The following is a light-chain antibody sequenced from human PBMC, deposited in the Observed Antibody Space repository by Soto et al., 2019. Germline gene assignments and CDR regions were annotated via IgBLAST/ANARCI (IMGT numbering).Light chain of an antibody. J-gene: IGLJ1*01. V-gene: IGLV1-40*01. CDR2: ANN. CDR1: SSDIGSRVD. CDR3: QSYDSSLTGSYA. Sequence: QSALAQPPSVSWAPGQTVTISCTGTSSDIGSRVDVHWYQHLPGAAPKLLIYANNIRPSGVPDRFSGSKSGPSASLAISGLQAEDEGDYYCQSYDSSLTGSYAFGTGTKVTVL.